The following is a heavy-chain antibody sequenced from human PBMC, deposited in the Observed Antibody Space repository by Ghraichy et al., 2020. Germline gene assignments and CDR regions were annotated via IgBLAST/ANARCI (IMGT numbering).Heavy chain of an antibody. CDR1: GFTFSSYA. CDR2: ISGSGGST. V-gene: IGHV3-23*01. CDR3: AKTSWSSYYYYGMDV. J-gene: IGHJ6*02. Sequence: GESLNISCAASGFTFSSYAMSWVRQAPGKGLEWVSAISGSGGSTYYADSVKGRFTISRDNSKNTLYLQMNSLRAEDTAVYYCAKTSWSSYYYYGMDVWGQGTTVTVSS. D-gene: IGHD1-26*01.